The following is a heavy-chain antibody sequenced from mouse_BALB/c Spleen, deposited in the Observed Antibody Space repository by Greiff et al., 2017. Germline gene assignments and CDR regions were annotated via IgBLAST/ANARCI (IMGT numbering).Heavy chain of an antibody. CDR2: INSNGGST. CDR1: GFTFSSYG. V-gene: IGHV5-6-3*01. J-gene: IGHJ1*01. CDR3: AAQFYGGYFDV. Sequence: EVMLVESGGGLVQPGGSLKLSCAASGFTFSSYGMSWVRQTPDKRLELVATINSNGGSTYYPDSVKGRFTISRDNAKNTLYLQMSSLKSEDTAMYYCAAQFYGGYFDVWGAGTTVTVSS. D-gene: IGHD1-1*02.